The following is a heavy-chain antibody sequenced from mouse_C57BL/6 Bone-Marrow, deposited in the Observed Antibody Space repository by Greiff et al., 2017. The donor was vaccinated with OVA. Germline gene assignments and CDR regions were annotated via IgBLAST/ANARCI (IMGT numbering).Heavy chain of an antibody. V-gene: IGHV1-74*01. D-gene: IGHD1-1*01. CDR3: AITVYYYGSSPQYYARDY. Sequence: VQLQQPGAELVKPGASVKVSCKASGYTFPSYWMHWVKQRPGQGLEWIGRIHPSDSDTNYNQKFKGKATLTVAKSSSTAYMQLSSLTSEDSAVYYCAITVYYYGSSPQYYARDYWGQGTSVTVSS. CDR2: IHPSDSDT. J-gene: IGHJ4*01. CDR1: GYTFPSYW.